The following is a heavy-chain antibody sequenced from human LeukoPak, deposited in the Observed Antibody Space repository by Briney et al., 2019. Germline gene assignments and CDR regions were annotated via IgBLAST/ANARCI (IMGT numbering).Heavy chain of an antibody. CDR2: IIPIFGTA. D-gene: IGHD6-13*01. CDR3: ATRIWGGIAAAADGGNWFDP. CDR1: GGTFSSYA. V-gene: IGHV1-69*13. J-gene: IGHJ5*02. Sequence: SVTVSCKASGGTFSSYAISWVRQAPGQGLEWMGGIIPIFGTANYAQKFQGRVTITADESTSTAYMELSSLRSEDTAVYYCATRIWGGIAAAADGGNWFDPWGQGTLVTVSS.